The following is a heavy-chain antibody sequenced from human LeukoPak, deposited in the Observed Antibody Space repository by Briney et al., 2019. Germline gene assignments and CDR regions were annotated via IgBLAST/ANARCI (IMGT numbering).Heavy chain of an antibody. D-gene: IGHD4-23*01. V-gene: IGHV1-46*01. J-gene: IGHJ3*02. CDR3: ARYPSTTVVTPGAFDI. CDR1: GYTFTSYY. Sequence: ASVKVSCKASGYTFTSYYMHWVRQAPGQGLEWMGIINPSGGSTSYAQKFQGRVTMTRDTSTSTVYMELSSLRTEDTAVYYCARYPSTTVVTPGAFDIWGQGTMVTVSS. CDR2: INPSGGST.